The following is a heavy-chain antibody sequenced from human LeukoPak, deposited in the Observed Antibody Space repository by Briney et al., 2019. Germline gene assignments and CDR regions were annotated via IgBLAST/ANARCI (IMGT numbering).Heavy chain of an antibody. V-gene: IGHV3-48*04. J-gene: IGHJ4*02. D-gene: IGHD3-22*01. CDR3: ARDVGGEYYDSGGEFDY. CDR1: GFTFSSYS. Sequence: GGSLRLSCAASGFTFSSYSMNWVRQAPGKGLEWVSYISSSSSTIYYADSVKGRFTISRDNAKNSLYLQMNSLRAEDTAVYYCARDVGGEYYDSGGEFDYWGQGTLVTVYS. CDR2: ISSSSSTI.